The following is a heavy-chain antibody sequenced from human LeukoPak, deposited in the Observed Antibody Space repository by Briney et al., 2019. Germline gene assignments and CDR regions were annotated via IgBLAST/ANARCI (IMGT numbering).Heavy chain of an antibody. V-gene: IGHV3-9*01. D-gene: IGHD3-10*01. CDR2: ISCNSGSI. CDR1: GFTFDDYA. J-gene: IGHJ3*02. Sequence: PGGSLRLSCAASGFTFDDYAMHWVRQAPGKGLEWVSGISCNSGSIGYADSVKGRFTISRDNAKNTLYLQMNSLRAEDTAVYYCAKSALPQVRGVIITGDAFDIWGQGTMVTVSS. CDR3: AKSALPQVRGVIITGDAFDI.